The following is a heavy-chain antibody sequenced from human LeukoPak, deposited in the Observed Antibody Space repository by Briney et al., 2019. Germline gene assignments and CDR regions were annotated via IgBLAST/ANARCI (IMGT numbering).Heavy chain of an antibody. D-gene: IGHD3-16*01. Sequence: GGSLRLSCAASGIIITSYWMSWVRQTPGKRLEWVANIKQDGSEKNYVDSVKGRFTIFRDNARNSLYLQMNSLRAEDTAVYYCASHSYGYNHWGQGTLVIVSS. J-gene: IGHJ5*02. CDR1: GIIITSYW. V-gene: IGHV3-7*01. CDR3: ASHSYGYNH. CDR2: IKQDGSEK.